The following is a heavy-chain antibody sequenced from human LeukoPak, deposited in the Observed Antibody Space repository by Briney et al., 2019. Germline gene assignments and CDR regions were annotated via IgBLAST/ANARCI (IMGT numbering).Heavy chain of an antibody. Sequence: SETLSLTCTVSGGSISSSSYYWGWIRQPPGKGLEWIGSIYYSGSTYYNPSLKSRVTISVDTSKNQFSLKLSSVTAADTAVYYCARGEVVPAAIYGFDPWGQGTLVTVSS. CDR3: ARGEVVPAAIYGFDP. CDR1: GGSISSSSYY. J-gene: IGHJ5*02. CDR2: IYYSGST. D-gene: IGHD2-2*01. V-gene: IGHV4-39*07.